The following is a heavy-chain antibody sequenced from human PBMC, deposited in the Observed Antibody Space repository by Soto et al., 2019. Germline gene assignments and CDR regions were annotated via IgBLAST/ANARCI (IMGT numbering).Heavy chain of an antibody. V-gene: IGHV3-23*01. Sequence: GGSLRLSCAASGFSFGSYALSWVRQAPGKGLEWVSTISGSDGKTFYADSVKGRFSISRDTSQSTLYLQMNSLRADDTAMYYCASSEDWGQGTLVTVSS. J-gene: IGHJ4*02. CDR2: ISGSDGKT. CDR1: GFSFGSYA. CDR3: ASSED.